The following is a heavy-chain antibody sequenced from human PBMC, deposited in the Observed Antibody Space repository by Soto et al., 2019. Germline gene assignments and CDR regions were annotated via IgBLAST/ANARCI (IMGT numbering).Heavy chain of an antibody. V-gene: IGHV4-39*01. Sequence: SETLSLTCTVSGGSISSSSYYWGWIRQPPGKGLEWIGSIYYSGSTYYNPSLKSRVTISVDTSKNQFSLKLSSVTAADTAVYYCARSHYYDSSGYYLHWGQGTLVTVSS. J-gene: IGHJ4*02. CDR3: ARSHYYDSSGYYLH. D-gene: IGHD3-22*01. CDR1: GGSISSSSYY. CDR2: IYYSGST.